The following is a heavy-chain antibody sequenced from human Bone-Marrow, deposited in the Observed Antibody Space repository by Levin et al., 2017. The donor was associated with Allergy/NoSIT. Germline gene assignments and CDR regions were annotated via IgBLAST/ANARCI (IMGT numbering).Heavy chain of an antibody. Sequence: PGGSLRLSCAASGFTVSSNYMSWVRQAPGKGLEWVSVIYSGGSTYYADSLKGRFTISRDNSKKTLYLQMNSLSAKDTAMYYCARGKPIQLGLEPYYFDYWGQGTLVTVSS. D-gene: IGHD5-18*01. V-gene: IGHV3-53*01. CDR1: GFTVSSNY. J-gene: IGHJ4*02. CDR2: IYSGGST. CDR3: ARGKPIQLGLEPYYFDY.